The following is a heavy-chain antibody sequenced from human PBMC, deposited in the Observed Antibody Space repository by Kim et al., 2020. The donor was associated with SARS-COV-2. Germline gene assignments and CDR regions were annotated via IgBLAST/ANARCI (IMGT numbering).Heavy chain of an antibody. J-gene: IGHJ4*02. D-gene: IGHD2-2*01. Sequence: DSVKGRFTISRDNSKNTLYLQMNSLRAEDTAVYFCARKFSVASAMYYFDFWGQGTLVTVSS. V-gene: IGHV3-23*01. CDR3: ARKFSVASAMYYFDF.